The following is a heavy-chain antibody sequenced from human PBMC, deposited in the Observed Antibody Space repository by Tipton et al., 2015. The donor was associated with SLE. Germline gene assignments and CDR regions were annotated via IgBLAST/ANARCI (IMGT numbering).Heavy chain of an antibody. D-gene: IGHD1-26*01. Sequence: TLSLTCAVYGGSFSGYYWSWIRQPPGKGLEWIGEINHSGSTNYNPSLKSRVTISVDTSKNQFSLKLSSVTAADTAVYYCARGEYGSPFDYWGQGTLVTVSS. CDR3: ARGEYGSPFDY. V-gene: IGHV4-34*01. CDR2: INHSGST. J-gene: IGHJ4*02. CDR1: GGSFSGYY.